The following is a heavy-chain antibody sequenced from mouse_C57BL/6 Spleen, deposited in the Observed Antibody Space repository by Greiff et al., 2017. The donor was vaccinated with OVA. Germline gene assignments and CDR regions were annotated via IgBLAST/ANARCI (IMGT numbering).Heavy chain of an antibody. CDR3: ARRVFYDYDVGPFDY. Sequence: QVQLKESGPGILQSSQTLSLTCSFSGFSLSTSGMGVSWIRQPSGKGLEWLAHIYWDDDKRYNPSLKSRLTISKDTSRNQVFLKITSVDTADTATYYCARRVFYDYDVGPFDYWGQGTTLTVSS. D-gene: IGHD2-4*01. V-gene: IGHV8-12*01. CDR2: IYWDDDK. CDR1: GFSLSTSGMG. J-gene: IGHJ2*01.